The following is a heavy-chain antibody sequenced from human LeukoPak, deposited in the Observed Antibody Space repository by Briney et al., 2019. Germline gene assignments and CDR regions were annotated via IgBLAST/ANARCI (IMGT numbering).Heavy chain of an antibody. J-gene: IGHJ4*02. D-gene: IGHD5-12*01. CDR2: ISSTSSTI. CDR3: AKDTGGYDGGDY. CDR1: GFTFSTYN. V-gene: IGHV3-48*01. Sequence: QTGGSLRLSCAASGFTFSTYNMNRVRKAPGKGLEWVSYISSTSSTIYYADSVKGRFTISRDNAENSLYLQMNSLRVEDTAVYYCAKDTGGYDGGDYWGQGTLVTVSS.